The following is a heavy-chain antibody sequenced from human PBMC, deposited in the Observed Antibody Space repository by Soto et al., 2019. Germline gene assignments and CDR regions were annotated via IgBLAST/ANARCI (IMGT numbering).Heavy chain of an antibody. Sequence: GASVKVSCKASGYTFTGYYMHWVRQAPGQGLEWMGWINPNSGGTNYAQKFQGRVTMTRDTSISTAYMELSRLRSDDTAVYYCARDLPAAATKRGNWFDPWGQGTLVTVSS. V-gene: IGHV1-2*02. D-gene: IGHD6-13*01. J-gene: IGHJ5*02. CDR2: INPNSGGT. CDR3: ARDLPAAATKRGNWFDP. CDR1: GYTFTGYY.